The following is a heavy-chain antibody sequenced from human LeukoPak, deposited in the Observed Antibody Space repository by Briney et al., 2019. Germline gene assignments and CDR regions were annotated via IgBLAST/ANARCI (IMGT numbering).Heavy chain of an antibody. V-gene: IGHV3-23*01. CDR2: ISGSGGST. Sequence: PGGSLRLSCAASGFTFSSYAMSWVRQAPGKGLEWVSAISGSGGSTYYADSVKGRFTFSRDNSKNTLYLQMNSLRAEDTAVYYCAKLNTYYYGSGDYWGQGTLVTVSS. D-gene: IGHD3-10*01. CDR1: GFTFSSYA. CDR3: AKLNTYYYGSGDY. J-gene: IGHJ4*02.